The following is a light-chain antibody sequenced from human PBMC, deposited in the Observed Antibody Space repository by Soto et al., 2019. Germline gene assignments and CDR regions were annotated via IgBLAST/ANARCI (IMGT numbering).Light chain of an antibody. CDR3: QQYNRGPVT. V-gene: IGKV3-20*01. Sequence: EIVLTQSPGTLSLSPGERATLSCRASQSASSRYLAWYQQKPGQAPRLLIYAASSRATGIPDRFSGSGSGAEFTLTINGLQSEDSAVYYCQQYNRGPVTFGQGTKVDIK. J-gene: IGKJ1*01. CDR1: QSASSRY. CDR2: AAS.